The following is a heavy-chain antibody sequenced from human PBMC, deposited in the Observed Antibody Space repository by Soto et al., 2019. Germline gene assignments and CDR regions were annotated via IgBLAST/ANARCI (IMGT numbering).Heavy chain of an antibody. D-gene: IGHD3-22*01. V-gene: IGHV4-59*01. Sequence: NPSETLSLTCTVSGGSISSYYWSWIRQPPGKGLEWIGYIYYSGSTNYNPSLKSRVTISIDSSKNQFSLKLSSVTAADTAMYYCARQIYDSDTGPNFQYYFDSWGQGTPVTVSS. CDR1: GGSISSYY. CDR2: IYYSGST. CDR3: ARQIYDSDTGPNFQYYFDS. J-gene: IGHJ4*02.